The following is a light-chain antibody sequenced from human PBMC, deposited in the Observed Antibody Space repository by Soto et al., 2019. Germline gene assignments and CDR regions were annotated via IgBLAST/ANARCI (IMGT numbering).Light chain of an antibody. CDR3: QQYNSYSLT. CDR2: DAS. J-gene: IGKJ1*01. CDR1: QSISSW. Sequence: DIQMTQSPSTLSASVGDRVTITCGASQSISSWLAWYQQKPGKAPKRLIYDASSLESGVPSRLSGSGSGTELTLTISSMQNDDFETYYCQQYNSYSLTFGQGTKVDI. V-gene: IGKV1-5*01.